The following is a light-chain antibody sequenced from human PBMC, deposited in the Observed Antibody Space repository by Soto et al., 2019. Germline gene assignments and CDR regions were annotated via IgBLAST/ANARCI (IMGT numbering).Light chain of an antibody. Sequence: DIVMTLSPATLSVSPGERATLSCRASQSVSRNLAWYQQKPGQAPRLLIYGASTRATGIPARFSGSGSGTEFTLTISSLQSEDFAGYYCQQYNNWPPWTFGQGTKVEIK. J-gene: IGKJ1*01. CDR1: QSVSRN. CDR2: GAS. CDR3: QQYNNWPPWT. V-gene: IGKV3-15*01.